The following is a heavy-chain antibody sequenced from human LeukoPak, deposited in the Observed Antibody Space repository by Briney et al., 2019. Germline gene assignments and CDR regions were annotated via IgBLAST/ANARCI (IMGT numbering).Heavy chain of an antibody. D-gene: IGHD4-17*01. Sequence: PSDTLSLTCTVSVGPISNYYWIWIRQPPGKALEWIGYIYYSGSTTYNPSVRSRVTISTDTSKNQFSLKLSSVTAADTAVYYCATERDYGDFILWGQGTLVTVSS. CDR2: IYYSGST. CDR3: ATERDYGDFIL. CDR1: VGPISNYY. V-gene: IGHV4-59*07. J-gene: IGHJ4*02.